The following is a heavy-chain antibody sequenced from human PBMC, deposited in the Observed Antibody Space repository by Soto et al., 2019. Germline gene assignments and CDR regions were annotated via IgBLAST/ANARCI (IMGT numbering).Heavy chain of an antibody. J-gene: IGHJ4*02. CDR3: ARASSSSVDFDY. V-gene: IGHV3-33*01. D-gene: IGHD6-6*01. Sequence: QVQLVESGGGVVQPGRSLRLSCAAYGFTFSSYGMHWVRQAPGKGLEWVAVIWYDGSNKYYADSVKGRFTISRDNSKNTLYLQMNSLRAEDTAVYYCARASSSSVDFDYWGQGTLVTVSS. CDR2: IWYDGSNK. CDR1: GFTFSSYG.